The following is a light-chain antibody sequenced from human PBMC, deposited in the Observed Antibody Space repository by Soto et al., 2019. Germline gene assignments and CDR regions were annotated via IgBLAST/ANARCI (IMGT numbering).Light chain of an antibody. CDR2: DAS. Sequence: DIQMTQSPSTLSASVGHRVTPTCRASQSISSWLAWYQQKPGKAPKLLIYDASSLESGVPSRFSGSGSGTEFTLTISSLQPDDFATYYCQQYNSYSWTFGQGTKVDI. J-gene: IGKJ1*01. CDR3: QQYNSYSWT. CDR1: QSISSW. V-gene: IGKV1-5*01.